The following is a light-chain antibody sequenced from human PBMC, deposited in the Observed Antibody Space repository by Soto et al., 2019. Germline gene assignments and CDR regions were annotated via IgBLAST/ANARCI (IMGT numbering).Light chain of an antibody. CDR3: QQCYRTPYT. CDR2: AAS. CDR1: QSISSY. J-gene: IGKJ2*01. Sequence: DIQMTQSPSSLSASVGDRVTITCRASQSISSYLNWYQQKPGKAPRLLIYAASSLQSGVPTRFSGSGSGTDFTLTISSLQPEDFATYYCQQCYRTPYTFGQGTKVDIK. V-gene: IGKV1-39*01.